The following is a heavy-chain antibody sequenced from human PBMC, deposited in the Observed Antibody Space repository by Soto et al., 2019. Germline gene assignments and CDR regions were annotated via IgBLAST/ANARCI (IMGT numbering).Heavy chain of an antibody. D-gene: IGHD3-3*01. Sequence: VQLVESGGGLVKPGGSLRLSCAASGFTFSSYSMNWVRQAPGKGLEWIGYIYHSGSTYYNPSLKSRVTISVDRSKNQFSLKLSSVTAADTAVYYCARVPLSDFWSGYPGGYGMDVWGQGTTVTVSS. CDR1: GFTFSSYSM. J-gene: IGHJ6*02. V-gene: IGHV4-4*02. CDR3: ARVPLSDFWSGYPGGYGMDV. CDR2: IYHSGST.